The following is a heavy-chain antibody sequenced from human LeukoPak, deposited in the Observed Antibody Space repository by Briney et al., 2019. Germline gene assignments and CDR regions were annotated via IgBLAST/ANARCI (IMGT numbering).Heavy chain of an antibody. J-gene: IGHJ4*02. V-gene: IGHV3-21*01. Sequence: GGSLRLSCAASGFTFSSYEMNWVRQAPGKGLEWVSSISSTSRYIYQADSVKGRFTLSRDNAKNSLFLQMNSLRAEDTAVYYCARGRGSSYGDPFDYWGQGTLVTVSS. CDR3: ARGRGSSYGDPFDY. CDR2: ISSTSRYI. D-gene: IGHD5-18*01. CDR1: GFTFSSYE.